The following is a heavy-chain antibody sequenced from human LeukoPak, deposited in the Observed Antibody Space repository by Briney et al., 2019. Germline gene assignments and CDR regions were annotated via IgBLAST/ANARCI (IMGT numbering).Heavy chain of an antibody. CDR1: GGSISGYY. J-gene: IGHJ6*04. Sequence: SETLSLTCTVSGGSISGYYWSWVRQPPGKGLEWIGFIFFRGSTNYNPSLTSRVTMSVNTSKNHFSLKLSSVTAADTAVYYCARDEGDDFWTAFPNYNYALDVWGKGTTVTVSS. CDR2: IFFRGST. CDR3: ARDEGDDFWTAFPNYNYALDV. V-gene: IGHV4-4*08. D-gene: IGHD3/OR15-3a*01.